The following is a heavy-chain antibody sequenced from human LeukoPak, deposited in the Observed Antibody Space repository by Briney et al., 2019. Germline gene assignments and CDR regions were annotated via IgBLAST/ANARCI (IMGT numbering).Heavy chain of an antibody. D-gene: IGHD2-2*01. CDR3: ARHGGVVVPAANWFDP. V-gene: IGHV1-2*02. CDR1: GYTFTGYY. J-gene: IGHJ5*02. CDR2: INPNSGGT. Sequence: ASVTVSCKASGYTFTGYYMHWVRQAPGQGLEWMGWINPNSGGTNYAQKFQGRVTMTRDTSISTAYMELSRLRSDDTAVYYCARHGGVVVPAANWFDPWGQGTLVTVSS.